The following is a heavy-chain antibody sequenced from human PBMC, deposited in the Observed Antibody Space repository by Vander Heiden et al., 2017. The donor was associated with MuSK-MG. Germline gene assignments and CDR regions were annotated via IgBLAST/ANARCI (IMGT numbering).Heavy chain of an antibody. CDR2: ISWNSGSI. Sequence: EVQLVESGGGLVQPGRSLRLSCAAPGFTFDDYAMHWVRQAPGKGLEWVSGISWNSGSIGYADSVKGRFTISRDNAKNSLYLQMNSLRAEDTALYYCAKDTSGNYYDSSGSFDYWGQGTLVTVSS. CDR3: AKDTSGNYYDSSGSFDY. V-gene: IGHV3-9*01. J-gene: IGHJ4*02. CDR1: GFTFDDYA. D-gene: IGHD3-22*01.